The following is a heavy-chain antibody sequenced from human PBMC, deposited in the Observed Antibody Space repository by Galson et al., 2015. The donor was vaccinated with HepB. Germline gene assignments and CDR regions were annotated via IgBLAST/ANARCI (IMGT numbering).Heavy chain of an antibody. CDR2: ISYDGSNN. CDR1: GFTFRSYG. CDR3: AKDHRGYSYGPDY. J-gene: IGHJ4*02. V-gene: IGHV3-30*18. Sequence: PLRLSCAASGFTFRSYGMHWVRQAPGKGLEWVAVISYDGSNNNYAGSVKGRFTISRDNSKNTLYLQMNSLRPEDTAVYYCAKDHRGYSYGPDYWGQGTLVTVSS. D-gene: IGHD5-18*01.